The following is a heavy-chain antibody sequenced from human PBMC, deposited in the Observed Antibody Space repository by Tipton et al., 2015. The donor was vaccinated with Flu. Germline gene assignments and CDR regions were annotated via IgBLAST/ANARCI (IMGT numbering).Heavy chain of an antibody. CDR3: ARGWRGGYGDYNSPYYYYYMDV. Sequence: QSGAEVKKPGASVKVSCKASGYTFTSYDINWVRQATGQGLEWMGWMNPNSGNTGYAQKFQGRVTMTRNTSISTAYMELSSLRSEDTAVYYCARGWRGGYGDYNSPYYYYYMDVWGKGTTVTVSS. CDR2: MNPNSGNT. CDR1: GYTFTSYD. V-gene: IGHV1-8*01. D-gene: IGHD4-17*01. J-gene: IGHJ6*03.